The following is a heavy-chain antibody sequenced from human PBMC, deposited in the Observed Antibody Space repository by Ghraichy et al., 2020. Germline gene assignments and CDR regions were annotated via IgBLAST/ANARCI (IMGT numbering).Heavy chain of an antibody. CDR2: INHSGST. Sequence: ESLNISCAVYGGSFSGYYWSWIRQPPGKGLEWIGEINHSGSTNYNPSLKSRVTISVDTSKNQFSLKLSSVTAADTAVYYCARTPDTAMVTVPSTYPYFDYWGQGTLVTVSS. CDR1: GGSFSGYY. D-gene: IGHD5-18*01. J-gene: IGHJ4*02. V-gene: IGHV4-34*01. CDR3: ARTPDTAMVTVPSTYPYFDY.